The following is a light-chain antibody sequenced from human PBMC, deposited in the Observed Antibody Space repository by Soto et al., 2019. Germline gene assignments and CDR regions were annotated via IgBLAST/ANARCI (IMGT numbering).Light chain of an antibody. Sequence: EGVLTQSPGTLSLSPGERATLSCRASQSVYRSYLAWYQQRPGQAPRLLIYGASSRATGIPDRFSGSGSGTDFTLTISRLEPEDFAVYFCQQYGSSPPMFTFGQGTKLEIK. V-gene: IGKV3-20*01. CDR1: QSVYRSY. CDR3: QQYGSSPPMFT. J-gene: IGKJ2*01. CDR2: GAS.